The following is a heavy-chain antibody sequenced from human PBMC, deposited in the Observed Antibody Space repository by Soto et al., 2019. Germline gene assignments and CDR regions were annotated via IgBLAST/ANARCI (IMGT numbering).Heavy chain of an antibody. CDR2: ISYDGSNK. V-gene: IGHV3-30-3*01. CDR1: GFTFSSYA. Sequence: GGSLRLSCAASGFTFSSYAMHWVRQAPGKGLEWVAVISYDGSNKYYADSVKGRFTISRDNSKNTLYLQMNSLRAEDTAVYYCARDTRWFGDALRGAHSDGDYYGMDVWGQGTTVTVSS. CDR3: ARDTRWFGDALRGAHSDGDYYGMDV. D-gene: IGHD3-10*01. J-gene: IGHJ6*02.